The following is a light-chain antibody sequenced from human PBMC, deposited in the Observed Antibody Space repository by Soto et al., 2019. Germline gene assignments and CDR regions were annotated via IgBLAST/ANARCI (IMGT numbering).Light chain of an antibody. J-gene: IGKJ1*01. Sequence: DIQMTQSPSTLSATVGDRVTITCRASQSISTWLAWYQEKPGKAPKLLIFDASSLASGVPSRFSGSGSGTEFTLTISSLQPDDFATYYCQQYYSTPWTFGQGTKVEIK. CDR1: QSISTW. CDR2: DAS. CDR3: QQYYSTPWT. V-gene: IGKV1-5*01.